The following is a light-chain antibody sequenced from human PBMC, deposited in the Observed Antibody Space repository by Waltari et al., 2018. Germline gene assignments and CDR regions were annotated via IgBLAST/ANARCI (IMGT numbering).Light chain of an antibody. J-gene: IGKJ1*01. Sequence: AIRMTQSPSSLSASTGDRVTIACRASQGISSYLAWYQQKPGTAPKLLIYGASSLQSGVPSRFSGSGSGSDFTPTINCLQSEDFATYYCQQYYSYPRTFGQGTKVEIK. CDR2: GAS. V-gene: IGKV1-8*01. CDR3: QQYYSYPRT. CDR1: QGISSY.